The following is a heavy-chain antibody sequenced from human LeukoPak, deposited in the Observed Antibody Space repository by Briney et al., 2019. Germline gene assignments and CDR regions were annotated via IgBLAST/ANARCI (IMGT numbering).Heavy chain of an antibody. D-gene: IGHD3-9*01. CDR1: GGSISSYY. J-gene: IGHJ3*02. CDR3: ARDQGDILTGYFRSSVGAFDI. CDR2: IYYSGST. Sequence: SETLSLTCTVSGGSISSYYWSWIRQPPGKGLEWIEYIYYSGSTNYNPSLKSRVTISVDTSKNQFSLKLSSVTAADTAVYYCARDQGDILTGYFRSSVGAFDIWGQGTMVTVSS. V-gene: IGHV4-59*01.